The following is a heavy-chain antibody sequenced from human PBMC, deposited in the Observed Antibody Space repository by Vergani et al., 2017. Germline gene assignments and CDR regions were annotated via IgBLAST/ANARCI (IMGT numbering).Heavy chain of an antibody. D-gene: IGHD6-13*01. CDR1: GFTFSSYS. J-gene: IGHJ4*02. CDR3: ARSGMQQQLLRYYFDY. CDR2: ISSSSSTI. V-gene: IGHV3-48*01. Sequence: EVQLVESGGGLVQPGGSLRLSCAASGFTFSSYSMNWVRQAPGKGLEWVSYISSSSSTIYYADSVKGRFTISRDNAKKALYLQMNSLRAEDTAVYYCARSGMQQQLLRYYFDYWGQGTLVTVSS.